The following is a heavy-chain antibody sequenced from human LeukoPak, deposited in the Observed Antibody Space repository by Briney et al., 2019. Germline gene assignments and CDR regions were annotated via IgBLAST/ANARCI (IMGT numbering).Heavy chain of an antibody. D-gene: IGHD4-23*01. CDR1: GFTFSRYG. Sequence: PGGSLRLSCEASGFTFSRYGLSWVRQAPGKGLEWVSAISGSGGSTYYADSVKGRFTISRDNSKNTLYLQMNSLRAEDTAVYYCAKSFGNSENYYYMDVWGKGTTVTVSS. CDR2: ISGSGGST. CDR3: AKSFGNSENYYYMDV. V-gene: IGHV3-23*01. J-gene: IGHJ6*03.